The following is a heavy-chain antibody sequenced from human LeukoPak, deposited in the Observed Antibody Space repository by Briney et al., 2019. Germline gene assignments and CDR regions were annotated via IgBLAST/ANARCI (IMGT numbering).Heavy chain of an antibody. CDR1: GYTLTELS. V-gene: IGHV1-24*01. D-gene: IGHD3-22*01. CDR3: ARDYYDSSGYPDY. Sequence: WASVKVSCKVSGYTLTELSMHWVRQAPGKGLEWMGGFDPEDGETIYAQKFQGRVTMTEDTSTDTAYMELNSLRSEDTAVYYCARDYYDSSGYPDYWGQGTLVTVSS. CDR2: FDPEDGET. J-gene: IGHJ4*02.